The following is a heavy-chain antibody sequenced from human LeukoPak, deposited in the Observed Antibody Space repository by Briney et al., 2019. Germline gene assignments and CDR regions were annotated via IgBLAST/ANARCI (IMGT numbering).Heavy chain of an antibody. J-gene: IGHJ6*02. CDR2: IWYDGSNK. D-gene: IGHD3-3*01. CDR1: GFTFSSYG. V-gene: IGHV3-33*01. CDR3: ARGDYDFWSGYQYYYGMDV. Sequence: GRSLRLSCAASGFTFSSYGMHWVRQAPGKGLEWVAVIWYDGSNKYYADSVKGRFTISRDNSKNTLYLQMNSLRAEDTAVYYCARGDYDFWSGYQYYYGMDVWGQGTTVTVSS.